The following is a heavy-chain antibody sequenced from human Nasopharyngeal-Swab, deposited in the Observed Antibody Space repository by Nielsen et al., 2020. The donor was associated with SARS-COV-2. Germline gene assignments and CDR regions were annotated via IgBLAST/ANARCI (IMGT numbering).Heavy chain of an antibody. CDR1: GFTFSSYG. D-gene: IGHD1-1*01. V-gene: IGHV3-7*01. CDR2: IKQDGSEK. CDR3: ARAGRRTGTTRFDY. Sequence: GGSLRLSCAASGFTFSSYGMHWVRQAPGKGLEWVANIKQDGSEKNYVDSVKGRFTISRDNAKNSVYLQMNSLRAEDTAVYYCARAGRRTGTTRFDYWGQGTLVTVSS. J-gene: IGHJ4*02.